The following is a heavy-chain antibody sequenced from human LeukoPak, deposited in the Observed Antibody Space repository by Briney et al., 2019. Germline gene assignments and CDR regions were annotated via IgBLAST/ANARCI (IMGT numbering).Heavy chain of an antibody. CDR3: ATDGAGFDT. V-gene: IGHV3-11*01. Sequence: GGSLRLSCAASGFPFNDYYMSWIRQAPGKGLEWLSYINIGGTNTHYADSVKGRFTISRDNAKKSLYLEMNTLRAEDTAVYYCATDGAGFDTWGQGVLVTVSS. CDR1: GFPFNDYY. J-gene: IGHJ5*02. CDR2: INIGGTNT.